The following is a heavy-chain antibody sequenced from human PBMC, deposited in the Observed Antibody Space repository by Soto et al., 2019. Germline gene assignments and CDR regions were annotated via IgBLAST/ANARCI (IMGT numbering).Heavy chain of an antibody. J-gene: IGHJ4*02. CDR3: AKDIGPQYEGLAPFDY. V-gene: IGHV3-23*01. CDR1: GFTFSSYA. Sequence: GGSLRLSCAASGFTFSSYAMSWVRQAPGKGLEWVSAISTSGGSTYYADSVKGRFTISRDNSKNTLYLQMNSLRAEDTAVYYCAKDIGPQYEGLAPFDYWAQGTLVTVSS. D-gene: IGHD6-19*01. CDR2: ISTSGGST.